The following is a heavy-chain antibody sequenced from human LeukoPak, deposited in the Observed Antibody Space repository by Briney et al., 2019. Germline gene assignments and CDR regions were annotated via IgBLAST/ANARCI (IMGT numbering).Heavy chain of an antibody. CDR2: ISWDGGST. V-gene: IGHV3-43D*03. CDR1: GFTFDDYA. CDR3: AKDMGDYGSGSYLGY. D-gene: IGHD3-10*01. J-gene: IGHJ4*02. Sequence: GGSLRLSCAASGFTFDDYAMHWVRHAPGKGLEWVSLISWDGGSTYYADSVKGRFTISRDNSKNSLYLQMNSLRAEDTALYYCAKDMGDYGSGSYLGYWGQGTLVTVSS.